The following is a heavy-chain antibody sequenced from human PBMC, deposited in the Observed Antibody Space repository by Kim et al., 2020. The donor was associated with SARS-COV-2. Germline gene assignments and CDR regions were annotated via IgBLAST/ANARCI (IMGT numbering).Heavy chain of an antibody. CDR2: IYHSGST. D-gene: IGHD6-13*01. V-gene: IGHV4-38-2*02. CDR3: ARVRTAGTEDY. CDR1: GYSISSGYY. Sequence: SETLSLTCTVSGYSISSGYYWGWIRQPPGKGLEWIGSIYHSGSTYYNPSLKSRVTISADTSKNQFSLKLSSVTAADTAVYYCARVRTAGTEDYWGQGTL. J-gene: IGHJ4*02.